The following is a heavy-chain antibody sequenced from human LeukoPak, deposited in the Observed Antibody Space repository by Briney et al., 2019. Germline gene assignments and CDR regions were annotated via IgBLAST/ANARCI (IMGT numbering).Heavy chain of an antibody. CDR1: GGSFSGYY. CDR3: ARGPRPRYCSGGSCSYRGYYYGMDV. D-gene: IGHD2-15*01. J-gene: IGHJ6*02. V-gene: IGHV4-34*01. CDR2: VNHRGCT. Sequence: PSETLSLTCAVYGGSFSGYYWSWIRQPPGKGLEWIGEVNHRGCTNYNPSLKSRVTISVDTSKDQFSLKLSSVTAADTAVYYCARGPRPRYCSGGSCSYRGYYYGMDVWGQGTTVTVSS.